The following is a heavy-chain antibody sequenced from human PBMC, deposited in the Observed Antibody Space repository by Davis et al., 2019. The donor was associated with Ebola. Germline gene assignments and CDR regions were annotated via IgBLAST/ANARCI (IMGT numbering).Heavy chain of an antibody. CDR2: INHSGST. J-gene: IGHJ4*02. Sequence: SETLSLTCAAYGGSFSGYYWSWIRQPPGKGLEWIGEINHSGSTNYNPSLKSRVTISVDTSKNQFSLKLSSVTAADTAVYYCARKRGYSGYDRFDYWGQGTLVTVSS. CDR3: ARKRGYSGYDRFDY. V-gene: IGHV4-34*01. D-gene: IGHD5-12*01. CDR1: GGSFSGYY.